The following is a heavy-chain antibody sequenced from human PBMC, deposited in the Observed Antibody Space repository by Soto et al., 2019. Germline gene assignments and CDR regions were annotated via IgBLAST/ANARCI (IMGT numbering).Heavy chain of an antibody. CDR1: GFTFSSYA. V-gene: IGHV3-23*01. CDR2: ISGSGGST. D-gene: IGHD3-22*01. CDR3: ATKIRYSYGSSGYYPWY. J-gene: IGHJ4*02. Sequence: GGSLRLSCAASGFTFSSYAMSWVRQAPGKGLEWVSAISGSGGSTYYADSVKGRFTISRDNSKNTLYLQMNSLRAEDTAVYYCATKIRYSYGSSGYYPWYWGQGTLVTVSS.